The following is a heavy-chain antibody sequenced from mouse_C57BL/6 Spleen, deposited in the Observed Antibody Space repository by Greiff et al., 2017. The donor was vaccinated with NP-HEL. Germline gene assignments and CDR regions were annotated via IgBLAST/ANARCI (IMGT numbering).Heavy chain of an antibody. CDR1: GFNIKDYY. J-gene: IGHJ2*01. CDR2: IDPEDGDT. D-gene: IGHD1-1*01. CDR3: TTRVTVDYFDY. V-gene: IGHV14-1*01. Sequence: EVQLQQSGAELVRPGASVKLSCTASGFNIKDYYMHWVKQRPEQGLEWIGRIDPEDGDTEYAPKFPGKATMTADTSSNTAYLQLSSLTSEDTAVYYCTTRVTVDYFDYWGQGTTLTVSS.